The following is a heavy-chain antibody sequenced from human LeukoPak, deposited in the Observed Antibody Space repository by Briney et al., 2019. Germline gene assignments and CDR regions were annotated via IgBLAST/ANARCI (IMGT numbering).Heavy chain of an antibody. CDR3: ARDFCVTTVSTPDY. D-gene: IGHD4-11*01. J-gene: IGHJ4*02. Sequence: ASVKVSCKASGYTFTRYYMHWVRQAPGQGLEWMGIINPRGGSTSYAQKFQGRVTMTRDTSTSTVYVELSSLRSEDTAVYYCARDFCVTTVSTPDYWGQGTLVTVSS. V-gene: IGHV1-46*01. CDR1: GYTFTRYY. CDR2: INPRGGST.